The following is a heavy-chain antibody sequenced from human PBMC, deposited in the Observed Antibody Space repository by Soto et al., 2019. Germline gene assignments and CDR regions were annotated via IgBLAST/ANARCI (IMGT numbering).Heavy chain of an antibody. V-gene: IGHV1-46*01. CDR3: VGGADLEGRYNWFDP. J-gene: IGHJ5*02. CDR2: INPSRATT. CDR1: GDTFSSQY. D-gene: IGHD3-3*01. Sequence: QVQLVQSGAEVKKPGASMKVSCKSFGDTFSSQYIHWVRQAPGQGLEWVGLINPSRATTTISQKFQGRRTLTSDTATRTVYMELSSLRSDDTAIYFCVGGADLEGRYNWFDPWGQGTLVTVSS.